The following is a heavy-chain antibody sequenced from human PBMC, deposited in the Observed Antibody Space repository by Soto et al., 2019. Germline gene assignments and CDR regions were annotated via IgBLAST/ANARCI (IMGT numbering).Heavy chain of an antibody. J-gene: IGHJ6*02. CDR1: GGSISSSSYY. Sequence: SETLSLTCTVSGGSISSSSYYWGWIRQPPGKGLEWIGSIYYSGSTYYNPSLKSRVTISVDTSKNQFSLKLSSVTAADTAVNHCARPGRYKRGYGTDVWDQGTTVTV. V-gene: IGHV4-39*01. CDR3: ARPGRYKRGYGTDV. CDR2: IYYSGST. D-gene: IGHD1-1*01.